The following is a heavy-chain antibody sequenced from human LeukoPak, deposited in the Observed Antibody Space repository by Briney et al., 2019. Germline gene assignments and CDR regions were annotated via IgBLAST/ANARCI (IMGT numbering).Heavy chain of an antibody. CDR3: ARGTTGYFGTDY. Sequence: ASVKVSCKASGYTFTSHPMNWVRQAPGQGPEWMGWIDTNTGNPTYAQGFSGWFVFSLDTSVSAAYLLIISLEAEDSAVYYCARGTTGYFGTDYWGQGTLVTVSS. CDR2: IDTNTGNP. V-gene: IGHV7-4-1*02. J-gene: IGHJ4*02. D-gene: IGHD3-9*01. CDR1: GYTFTSHP.